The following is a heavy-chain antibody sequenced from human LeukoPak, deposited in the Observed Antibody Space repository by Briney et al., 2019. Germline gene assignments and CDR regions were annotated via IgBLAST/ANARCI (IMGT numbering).Heavy chain of an antibody. CDR2: ISGSGGST. J-gene: IGHJ4*02. CDR1: GFTFSSYA. CDR3: AKDFSITMIVVVSNFDY. V-gene: IGHV3-23*01. D-gene: IGHD3-22*01. Sequence: PGGSLRLSCAASGFTFSSYAMSWVRQAPGKGLEWVSAISGSGGSTYYADSVKGRFTISRDNSKNTLYLQMNSLRAEDTAVYYCAKDFSITMIVVVSNFDYWGQGTLVTVSS.